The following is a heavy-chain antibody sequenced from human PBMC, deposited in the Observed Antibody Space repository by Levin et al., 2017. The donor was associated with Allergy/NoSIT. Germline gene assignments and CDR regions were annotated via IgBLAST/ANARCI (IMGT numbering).Heavy chain of an antibody. CDR2: INHSGST. CDR1: GGSFSGYY. V-gene: IGHV4-34*01. J-gene: IGHJ6*03. CDR3: ARKGLTSGYYYYMDV. D-gene: IGHD1-14*01. Sequence: SETLSLTCAVYGGSFSGYYWSWIRQPPGKGLEWIGEINHSGSTNYNPSLKSRVTISVDTSKNQFSLKLSSVTAADTAVYYCARKGLTSGYYYYMDVWGKGTTVTVSS.